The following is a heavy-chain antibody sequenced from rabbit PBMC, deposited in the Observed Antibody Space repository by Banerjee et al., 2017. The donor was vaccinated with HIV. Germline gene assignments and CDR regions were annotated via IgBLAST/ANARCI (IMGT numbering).Heavy chain of an antibody. CDR1: GLDFSSSYW. CDR2: IDIISSGST. J-gene: IGHJ4*01. V-gene: IGHV1S40*01. Sequence: QSLEESGGDLVKPGASLTLTCTASGLDFSSSYWICWVRQAPGKGLEWITCIDIISSGSTYFASWAKGRFTISKTSSTTVTLQMTSLTAADTATYFCARDLAGVIGWNFNLWAQAPSSPS. CDR3: ARDLAGVIGWNFNL. D-gene: IGHD4-1*01.